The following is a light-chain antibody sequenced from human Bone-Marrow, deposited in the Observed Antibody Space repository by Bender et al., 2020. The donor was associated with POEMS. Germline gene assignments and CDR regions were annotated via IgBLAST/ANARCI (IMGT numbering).Light chain of an antibody. CDR1: SSNIGNNY. CDR3: AAWDDSLSGWV. V-gene: IGLV1-47*01. CDR2: RNN. Sequence: QSVLTQPPSASGTPGQRVTISCSGSSSNIGNNYVCWYQQVPGTTPKLLIYRNNQRPSGVPDRFSGSKSGTSASLAISGLRSEDEAAYYCAAWDDSLSGWVFGGGTELTVL. J-gene: IGLJ3*02.